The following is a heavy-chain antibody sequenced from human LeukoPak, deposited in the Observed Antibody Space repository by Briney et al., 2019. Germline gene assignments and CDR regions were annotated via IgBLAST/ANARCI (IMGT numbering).Heavy chain of an antibody. CDR1: GFTFSSYG. V-gene: IGHV3-30*18. J-gene: IGHJ6*02. CDR3: AKTLFDSGSRYYYYYGMDV. D-gene: IGHD3-10*01. CDR2: ISYDGSNK. Sequence: GGSLRLSCAASGFTFSSYGMHWVRQAPGKGLEWAAVISYDGSNKYYADSVRGRFTISRDSSKNTLCLQMNSLRAEDTAVYYCAKTLFDSGSRYYYYYGMDVWGQGTTVTVSS.